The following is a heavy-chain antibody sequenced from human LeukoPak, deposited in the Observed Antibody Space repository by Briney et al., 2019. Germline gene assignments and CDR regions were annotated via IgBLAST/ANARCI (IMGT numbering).Heavy chain of an antibody. CDR1: GFTFSSYW. Sequence: GGSLRLSCAASGFTFSSYWMTWVRQAPGKGLEWVANIKQDGSEKYYVDSVKGRFTISRDNAKNSLYLQMNSLRAEDTAVYYCARVYCSSTSCCFDYWGQGTLVTVSS. J-gene: IGHJ4*02. D-gene: IGHD2-2*01. V-gene: IGHV3-7*01. CDR2: IKQDGSEK. CDR3: ARVYCSSTSCCFDY.